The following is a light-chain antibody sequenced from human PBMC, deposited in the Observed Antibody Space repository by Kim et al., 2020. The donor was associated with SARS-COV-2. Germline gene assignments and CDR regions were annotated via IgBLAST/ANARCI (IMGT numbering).Light chain of an antibody. CDR2: DAS. J-gene: IGKJ2*01. CDR3: QQYDLLPYT. Sequence: DIQMTQSPSSLSASVGDRVTITCQASQDISNFLNWYQHKPGKAPQLLIYDASNLETGVPSRFSGGGSGTEFTFTISRLQPEDIATYFCQQYDLLPYTFGQGTKLEI. CDR1: QDISNF. V-gene: IGKV1-33*01.